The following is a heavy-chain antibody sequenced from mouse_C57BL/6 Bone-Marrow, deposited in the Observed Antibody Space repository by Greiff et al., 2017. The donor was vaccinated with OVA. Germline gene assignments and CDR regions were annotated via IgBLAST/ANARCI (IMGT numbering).Heavy chain of an antibody. CDR3: ARRYYYGSSPFAY. CDR2: IYPRSGNT. J-gene: IGHJ3*01. CDR1: GYTFTSYG. V-gene: IGHV1-81*01. D-gene: IGHD1-1*01. Sequence: LVESGAELARPGASVKLSCKASGYTFTSYGISWVKQRTGQGLEWIGEIYPRSGNTYYNEKFKGKATLTADKSSSTAYMELRSLTSEDSAVYFCARRYYYGSSPFAYWGQGTLVTVSA.